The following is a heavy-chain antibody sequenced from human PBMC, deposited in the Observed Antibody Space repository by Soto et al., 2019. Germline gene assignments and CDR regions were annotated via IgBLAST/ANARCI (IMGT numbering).Heavy chain of an antibody. D-gene: IGHD6-6*01. CDR3: ARDSSRGYGMDV. Sequence: EVQLVESGGGLVQPGGALRLSGAAFGFAIRDYSMDWVRQAPGKGLEGVSYITGSSRTMYYAAFVRGRFTISRDNANNSLYLQISSLRDEDTAVYYCARDSSRGYGMDVWGQGTTVTVFS. V-gene: IGHV3-48*02. J-gene: IGHJ6*02. CDR1: GFAIRDYS. CDR2: ITGSSRTM.